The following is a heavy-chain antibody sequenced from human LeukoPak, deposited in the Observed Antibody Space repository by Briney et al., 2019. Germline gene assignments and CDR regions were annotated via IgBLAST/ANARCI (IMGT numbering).Heavy chain of an antibody. CDR3: ARDKTLVY. CDR2: ISYDGSNK. V-gene: IGHV3-30-3*01. Sequence: GVSLRLSYAASGFTFRSYAMHWVRQAPGKGLEWVAVISYDGSNKYYADSVKGRFTISRDNSKNTLYLQMNSLRAEDTAVYYCARDKTLVYWGQGTLVTVSS. CDR1: GFTFRSYA. D-gene: IGHD2-8*02. J-gene: IGHJ4*02.